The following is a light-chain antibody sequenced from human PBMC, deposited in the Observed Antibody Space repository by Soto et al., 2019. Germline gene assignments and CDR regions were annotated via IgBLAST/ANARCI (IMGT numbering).Light chain of an antibody. CDR2: DAS. V-gene: IGKV3-11*01. J-gene: IGKJ3*01. CDR3: QQRSNWPPGT. Sequence: EIVLTQSPATLSLSPGERATLSCRASQSVGSDLAWYQQKPGQAPRLLIYDASNRATGIPARFSGSGSGTDFTLAISSLEPEDFAVYYYQQRSNWPPGTFGPGTKVDIK. CDR1: QSVGSD.